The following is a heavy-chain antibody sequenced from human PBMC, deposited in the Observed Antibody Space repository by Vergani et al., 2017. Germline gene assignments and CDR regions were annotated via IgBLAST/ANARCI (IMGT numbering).Heavy chain of an antibody. CDR3: ARASVGATVWEDAFDI. Sequence: QVQLVQSGAEVKKPGSSVKVSCKASGGTFSSYTISWVRQAPGQGLEWMGRIIPILGTANYAQKFQGRVTITADKSTSTAYMELSSLRSEDTAVYYCARASVGATVWEDAFDIWGQGTMVTVSS. J-gene: IGHJ3*02. D-gene: IGHD1-26*01. V-gene: IGHV1-69*08. CDR2: IIPILGTA. CDR1: GGTFSSYT.